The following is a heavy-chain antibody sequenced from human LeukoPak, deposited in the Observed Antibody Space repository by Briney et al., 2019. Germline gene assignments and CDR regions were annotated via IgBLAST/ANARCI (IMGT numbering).Heavy chain of an antibody. CDR2: MSPNSGNT. V-gene: IGHV1-8*01. J-gene: IGHJ4*02. D-gene: IGHD6-19*01. CDR1: GYSFTSYN. Sequence: ASVQVSCTASGYSFTSYNINWVRQATGQGLEWLGWMSPNSGNTGYAQKFKDRVTMTRDTSISTAYMELNSLRSEDTAVYFCARGGVYSNGWYEFDSGGQGTVVTVSS. CDR3: ARGGVYSNGWYEFDS.